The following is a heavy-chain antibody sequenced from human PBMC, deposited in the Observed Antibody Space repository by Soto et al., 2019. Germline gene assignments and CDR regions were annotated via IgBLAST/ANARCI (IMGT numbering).Heavy chain of an antibody. CDR3: ARDSSGYYYYYYGMDV. Sequence: GASVKVSCKASGYTFTSYGISWVRQAPGQGLEWMGWISAYNSNTNYAQKLQGRVTMTTDTSTSTAYMELRSLRSDDTAVYYCARDSSGYYYYYYGMDVWGQGTTVTVSS. D-gene: IGHD3-22*01. J-gene: IGHJ6*02. CDR1: GYTFTSYG. CDR2: ISAYNSNT. V-gene: IGHV1-18*01.